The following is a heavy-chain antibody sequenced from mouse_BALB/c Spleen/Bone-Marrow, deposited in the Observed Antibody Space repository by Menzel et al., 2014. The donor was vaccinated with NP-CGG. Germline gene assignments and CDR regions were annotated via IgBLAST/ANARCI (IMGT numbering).Heavy chain of an antibody. CDR1: GFTFTDYY. J-gene: IGHJ3*01. D-gene: IGHD2-14*01. CDR3: ARDRRYDLAWFAY. CDR2: IRNKANGYTT. Sequence: EVNVVESGGGLVQPGGSLRLSCATSGFTFTDYYMSWVRQPPGKALEWLGFIRNKANGYTTEYSASVKGRFTISRDNSQGILYLQMNTLRAEDSATYYCARDRRYDLAWFAYWGQGTLVTVSA. V-gene: IGHV7-3*02.